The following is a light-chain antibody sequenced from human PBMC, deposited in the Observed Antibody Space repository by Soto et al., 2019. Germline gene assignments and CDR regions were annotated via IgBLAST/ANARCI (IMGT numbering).Light chain of an antibody. CDR1: SGDVGNYNY. Sequence: QSALTQPPSASGSPGQSVSISCTGTSGDVGNYNYVSRYQQHPGKAPKVMIYEVSKRPSGVPDRFSGSKSGNTASLTVSGLQAEDEADYYCSSYAGSSNVFGTGTKLTVL. CDR3: SSYAGSSNV. V-gene: IGLV2-8*01. J-gene: IGLJ1*01. CDR2: EVS.